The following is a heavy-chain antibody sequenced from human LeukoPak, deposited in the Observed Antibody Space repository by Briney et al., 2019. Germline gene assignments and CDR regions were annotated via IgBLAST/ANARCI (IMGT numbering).Heavy chain of an antibody. J-gene: IGHJ5*02. CDR3: SRDSDYSGNGNGDWFDP. Sequence: ASVNVSCKASRFRLSSFAISWVRQAPGQGVEWMGWISNYFGVTHKAEKFEDGATKHIDKPTTTASIELSGLTYNQPPRYYCSRDSDYSGNGNGDWFDPWGQGTVVIVSS. V-gene: IGHV1-18*04. D-gene: IGHD4-11*01. CDR1: RFRLSSFA. CDR2: ISNYFGVT.